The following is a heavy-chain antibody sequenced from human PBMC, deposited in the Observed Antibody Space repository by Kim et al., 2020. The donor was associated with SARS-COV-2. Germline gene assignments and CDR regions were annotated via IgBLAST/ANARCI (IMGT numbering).Heavy chain of an antibody. J-gene: IGHJ6*02. V-gene: IGHV3-15*01. Sequence: KGSFTIARDDSKNTLYLQMSSLKSEDTAVFYCSRASFGTGAACGIRGMDVWGQGTTVTVSS. D-gene: IGHD2-8*02. CDR3: SRASFGTGAACGIRGMDV.